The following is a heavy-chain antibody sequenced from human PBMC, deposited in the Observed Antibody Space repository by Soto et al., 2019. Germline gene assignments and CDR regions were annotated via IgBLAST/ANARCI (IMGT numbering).Heavy chain of an antibody. CDR1: WFPFRSYD. D-gene: IGHD6-13*01. J-gene: IGHJ3*02. CDR2: IGTAGDT. V-gene: IGHV3-13*01. Sequence: GSLRLSSAAPWFPFRSYDMHWGPQATGKGLEWVSAIGTAGDTYYPGSVKGRFTISRENAKNSLYLQMNSLRAGDTAVYYCARGVSRVRAFDIWGQGTMVTVSS. CDR3: ARGVSRVRAFDI.